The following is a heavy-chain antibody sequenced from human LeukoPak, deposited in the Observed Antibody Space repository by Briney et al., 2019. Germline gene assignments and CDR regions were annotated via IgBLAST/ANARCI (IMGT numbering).Heavy chain of an antibody. Sequence: SGGSLRPSCAASGFTFGNYGMSWVRQAPGKGLEWVSGINWNGGSTGYADSVEGRFTISRDNAKNSQYLQMNSLRVEDTALYYCARAQTYGDSRLLLDYWGQGTLVTVSS. CDR2: INWNGGST. CDR3: ARAQTYGDSRLLLDY. D-gene: IGHD4-17*01. V-gene: IGHV3-20*04. J-gene: IGHJ4*02. CDR1: GFTFGNYG.